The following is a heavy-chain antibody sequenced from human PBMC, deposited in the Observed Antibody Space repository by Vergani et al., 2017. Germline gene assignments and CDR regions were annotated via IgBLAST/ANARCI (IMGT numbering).Heavy chain of an antibody. CDR2: IIPIFGTT. J-gene: IGHJ4*02. Sequence: QGQLAQSGAEVKKPGSSVKVSCKASGGTFSSNSISWVRQAPGQGLEWMGRIIPIFGTTSYAQKFQGRVTILADESMSTAYMELSSLRSEDTAVYYCARDYPPEGYDSSGYKPHFQFDYWGQGTLVTVSS. CDR1: GGTFSSNS. CDR3: ARDYPPEGYDSSGYKPHFQFDY. V-gene: IGHV1-69*13. D-gene: IGHD3-22*01.